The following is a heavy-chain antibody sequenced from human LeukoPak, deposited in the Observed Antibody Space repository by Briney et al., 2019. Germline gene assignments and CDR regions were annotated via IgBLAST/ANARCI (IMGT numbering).Heavy chain of an antibody. D-gene: IGHD3-10*01. V-gene: IGHV3-30*04. CDR1: GFTFSSCA. Sequence: GRSLRLSCAASGFTFSSCAMHWVRQAPGKGLEWVAVISYDGSNKYYADSAKGRFTISRDNSKNTLYLQMNSLRAEDTAVYYCARVYSHYGSGSYYNGYFDYWGQGTLVTVSS. J-gene: IGHJ4*02. CDR3: ARVYSHYGSGSYYNGYFDY. CDR2: ISYDGSNK.